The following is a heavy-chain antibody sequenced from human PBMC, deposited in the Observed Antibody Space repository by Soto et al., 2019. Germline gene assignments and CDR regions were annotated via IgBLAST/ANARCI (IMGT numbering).Heavy chain of an antibody. J-gene: IGHJ6*03. D-gene: IGHD4-17*01. CDR2: IYYSGST. CDR3: ARDHSTVTRNYYYYYMDV. V-gene: IGHV4-59*01. Sequence: SETLSLTCTVSGGSISSYYWSWIRQPPGKGLEWIGYIYYSGSTNYNPSLKSRVTISVDTSKNQFSLKLSSVTAADTAVYYCARDHSTVTRNYYYYYMDVWGKGTTVTVSS. CDR1: GGSISSYY.